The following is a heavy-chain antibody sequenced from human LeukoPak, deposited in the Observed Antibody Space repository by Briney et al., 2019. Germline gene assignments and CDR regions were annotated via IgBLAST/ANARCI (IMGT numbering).Heavy chain of an antibody. D-gene: IGHD6-6*01. V-gene: IGHV3-7*01. CDR1: GFTFSSYW. J-gene: IGHJ3*02. Sequence: PGGSLRLSCVASGFTFSSYWMSWVRQAPGKGLEWVANIKQDGSEIYYVDSVKGRFTTSRDNAKNSLYLQMNSLRAEDTAVYYCARIQVLVGAFDIWGQGTMVTVSS. CDR3: ARIQVLVGAFDI. CDR2: IKQDGSEI.